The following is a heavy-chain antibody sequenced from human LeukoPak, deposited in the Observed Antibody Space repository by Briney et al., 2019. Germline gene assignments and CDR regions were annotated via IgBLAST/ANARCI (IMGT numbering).Heavy chain of an antibody. CDR3: AKDIRGYYYYMDV. CDR1: GFTFDDYA. Sequence: GRSLRLSCAASGFTFDDYAMHWVRQAPGKGLEWVSGINWNSGSIGYADSVKGRFTISRDNAKHSLYLQLNSLRAEDTALYYCAKDIRGYYYYMDVWGKGTTVTVSS. J-gene: IGHJ6*03. CDR2: INWNSGSI. V-gene: IGHV3-9*01.